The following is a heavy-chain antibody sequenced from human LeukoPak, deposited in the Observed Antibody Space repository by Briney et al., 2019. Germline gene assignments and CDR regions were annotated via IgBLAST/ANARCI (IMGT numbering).Heavy chain of an antibody. CDR1: GGSISSYY. J-gene: IGHJ3*02. CDR3: ARSHIVAVTGFAFDI. D-gene: IGHD2-21*02. V-gene: IGHV4-59*08. CDR2: FHYSGST. Sequence: SETLSLTCTVSGGSISSYYWNWIRQPPGEGLEWIGYFHYSGSTNYNPSLKSRVTISVDTSKNQFSLKLSSVTAADTTVYYCARSHIVAVTGFAFDIWGQGTLVTVSS.